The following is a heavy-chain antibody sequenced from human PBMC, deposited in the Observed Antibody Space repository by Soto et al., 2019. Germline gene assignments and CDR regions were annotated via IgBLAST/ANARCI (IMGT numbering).Heavy chain of an antibody. D-gene: IGHD5-12*01. CDR1: GYTFTSYC. CDR3: ARGGEYSGYDPKNWFAP. Sequence: ASVKVSCKASGYTFTSYCMHWVRQAPGQGLEWMGIINPSGGSTSYAQKFQGRVTMTRDTSTSTAYMELSSLRSEDTAVYYCARGGEYSGYDPKNWFAPWGQGTLVTVSS. V-gene: IGHV1-46*01. CDR2: INPSGGST. J-gene: IGHJ5*02.